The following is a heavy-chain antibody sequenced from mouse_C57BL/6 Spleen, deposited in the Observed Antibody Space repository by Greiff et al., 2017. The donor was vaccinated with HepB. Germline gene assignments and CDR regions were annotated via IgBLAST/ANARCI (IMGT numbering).Heavy chain of an antibody. CDR2: ILPGSGST. Sequence: VQRVESGAELMKPGASVKLSCKATGYTFTGYWIEWVKQRPGHGLEWIGEILPGSGSTNYNEKFKGKATLTADTSSNTAYMQLISRTTEDSAIYYCARGPNYYGKGYYFDYWGQGTTLTVSS. D-gene: IGHD1-1*01. CDR1: GYTFTGYW. CDR3: ARGPNYYGKGYYFDY. J-gene: IGHJ2*01. V-gene: IGHV1-9*01.